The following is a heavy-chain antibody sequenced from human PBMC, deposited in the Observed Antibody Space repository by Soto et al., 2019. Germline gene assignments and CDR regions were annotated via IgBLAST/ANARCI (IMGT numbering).Heavy chain of an antibody. CDR3: AAYSHKGY. CDR1: GFTVSHNY. Sequence: EEQLVESGGDLVQPGGSLRLSCAASGFTVSHNYMSWVRQAPGKGLEWVSLIYSGGSTYYADSVKGRFTISRDSSKNTLYLQMNSLRAEATAMYYCAAYSHKGYWGQGTLVTVSS. J-gene: IGHJ4*02. CDR2: IYSGGST. V-gene: IGHV3-66*01. D-gene: IGHD3-16*01.